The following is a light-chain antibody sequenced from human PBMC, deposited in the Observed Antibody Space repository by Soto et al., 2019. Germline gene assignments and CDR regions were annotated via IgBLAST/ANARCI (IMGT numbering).Light chain of an antibody. J-gene: IGKJ1*01. CDR1: QSVGSN. CDR2: GAS. Sequence: ELVITHSPFTLSVHPGERATLSCRARQSVGSNLAWYQQKPGQAPRLLIYGASTRATDIPARFSGSGSGTEFALTINSLQSEDFAVYFCQQFNVWHRTFGQGTKVDTK. CDR3: QQFNVWHRT. V-gene: IGKV3-15*01.